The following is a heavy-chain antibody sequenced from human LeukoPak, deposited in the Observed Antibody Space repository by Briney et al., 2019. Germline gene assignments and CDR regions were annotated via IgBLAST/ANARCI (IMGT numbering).Heavy chain of an antibody. CDR1: GGSFSGYY. V-gene: IGHV4-34*01. CDR2: INHSGST. CDR3: ARGNLGIQLWLPGSWFDP. Sequence: KSSETLSLMCGVWGGSFSGYYGRWMRQPPGKGGEGIGEINHSGSTNYNPSLKSRVTISVDTSKNQFSLKLSSVTAADTAVYYCARGNLGIQLWLPGSWFDPWGQGTLVTVSS. J-gene: IGHJ5*02. D-gene: IGHD5-18*01.